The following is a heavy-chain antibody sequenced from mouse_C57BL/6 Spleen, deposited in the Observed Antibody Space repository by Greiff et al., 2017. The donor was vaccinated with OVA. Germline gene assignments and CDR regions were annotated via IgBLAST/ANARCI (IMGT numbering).Heavy chain of an antibody. J-gene: IGHJ2*01. V-gene: IGHV5-12*01. CDR2: ISNGGGST. Sequence: DVHLVESGGGLVQPGGSLKLSCAASGFTFSDYYMYWVRQTPEKRLEWVAYISNGGGSTYYPDTVKGRFTISRDNAKNTLYLQMSRLKSEDTAMYYCARHANPGYFDYWGQGTTLTVSS. D-gene: IGHD6-1*01. CDR3: ARHANPGYFDY. CDR1: GFTFSDYY.